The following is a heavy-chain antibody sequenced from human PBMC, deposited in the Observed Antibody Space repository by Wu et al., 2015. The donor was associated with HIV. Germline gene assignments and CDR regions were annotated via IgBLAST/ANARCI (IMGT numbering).Heavy chain of an antibody. CDR1: GYIFNNYY. CDR2: INPNTEGT. CDR3: ASCERGGSKCYDLGGGSYYAMDV. D-gene: IGHD3-3*01. J-gene: IGHJ6*02. V-gene: IGHV1-2*02. Sequence: QVQLVQSGAEVRKPGASVKVSCKASGYIFNNYYLHWVRQAPGQGLEWMGWINPNTEGTNYAQKFRGRVTMTRDTSIRTAYMELSRLRSDDTAIYFCASCERGGSKCYDLGGGSYYAMDVWGRRDRRSPSP.